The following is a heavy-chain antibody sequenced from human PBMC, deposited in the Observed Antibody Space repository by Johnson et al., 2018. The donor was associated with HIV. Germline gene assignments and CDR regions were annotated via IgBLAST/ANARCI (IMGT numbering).Heavy chain of an antibody. CDR2: ISYDGSNK. J-gene: IGHJ3*02. V-gene: IGHV3-30-3*01. CDR1: GFTFSSYA. D-gene: IGHD5-18*01. Sequence: QVQLVESGGGVVQPGRSLRLSCAASGFTFSSYAMHWVRQAPGKGLEWVAVISYDGSNKYYADSVKGRFTISRDNSKNTLYLQMNSLRAEDTAVYYCARDLDTAMVTCALDIWGQGTMVTVSS. CDR3: ARDLDTAMVTCALDI.